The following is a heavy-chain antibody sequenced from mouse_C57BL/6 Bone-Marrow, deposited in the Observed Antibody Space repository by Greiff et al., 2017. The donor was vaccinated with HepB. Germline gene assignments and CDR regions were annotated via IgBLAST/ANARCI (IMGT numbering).Heavy chain of an antibody. V-gene: IGHV1-54*01. J-gene: IGHJ1*03. CDR2: INPGSGGS. D-gene: IGHD2-3*01. CDR3: ARGGWLLRYWYFDV. CDR1: GYAFTNYL. Sequence: QVQLKESGAELVRPGTSVKVSCKASGYAFTNYLIEWVKQRPGQGLERIGVINPGSGGSKYNEKFKGKATLTADKSSSTAYMQLSSLTSEDSAVYFCARGGWLLRYWYFDVWGTGTTVTVSS.